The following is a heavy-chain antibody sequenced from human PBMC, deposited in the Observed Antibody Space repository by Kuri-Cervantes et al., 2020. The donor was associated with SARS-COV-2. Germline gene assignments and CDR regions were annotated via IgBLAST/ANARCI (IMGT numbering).Heavy chain of an antibody. CDR2: MNPNSGNT. CDR3: ARERSGRMATIIRAFDI. J-gene: IGHJ3*02. CDR1: GYTFTSYD. D-gene: IGHD5-24*01. V-gene: IGHV1-8*01. Sequence: ASVKVSCKASGYTFTSYDINWVQQATGQGLEWMGWMNPNSGNTGYAQKFQGRVTMTRNTSISTAYMELSSLRSKDTAVYYCARERSGRMATIIRAFDIWGQGTMVTVSS.